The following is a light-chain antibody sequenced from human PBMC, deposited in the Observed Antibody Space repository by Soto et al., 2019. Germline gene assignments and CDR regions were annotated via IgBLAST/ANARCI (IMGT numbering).Light chain of an antibody. J-gene: IGKJ5*01. CDR3: QQYDNYDIT. Sequence: DIQMTQSPSSLSASVGDRVTITFHASQDINKFLNWYQQKPGKAPKLLIYDVSNLETGVPSRFSGSGSETHFTLTINSLQPEDIATYYCQQYDNYDITFGQGTRLEIK. V-gene: IGKV1-33*01. CDR2: DVS. CDR1: QDINKF.